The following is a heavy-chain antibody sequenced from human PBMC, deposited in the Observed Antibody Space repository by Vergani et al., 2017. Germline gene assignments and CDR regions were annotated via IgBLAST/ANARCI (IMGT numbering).Heavy chain of an antibody. D-gene: IGHD3-10*01. V-gene: IGHV4-61*02. CDR1: GGSISSGNYY. CDR3: ARDSAGSGNYYYYYYMDV. J-gene: IGHJ6*03. CDR2: IYTSGCT. Sequence: QVQLQESGPGLVKPSQTLSLTCTVSGGSISSGNYYWSWIRQPAGKGLEWSGRIYTSGCTNYNPSLKIRVTISVDTAKNEFSVKLSSVTAADTAVCYCARDSAGSGNYYYYYYMDVWGKGTTVTVSS.